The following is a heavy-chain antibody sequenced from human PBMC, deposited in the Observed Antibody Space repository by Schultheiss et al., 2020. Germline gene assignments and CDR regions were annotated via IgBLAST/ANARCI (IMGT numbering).Heavy chain of an antibody. CDR2: IYYSGST. D-gene: IGHD3-16*01. CDR1: GGSISSYY. V-gene: IGHV4-59*01. Sequence: SETLSLTCTVSGGSISSYYWGWIRQPPGKGLEWIAYIYYSGSTNYNPSLKSRVTISVDTSKNQFSLKLSSVTAADTAVYYCARGGYDYVYFQHWGQGTLVNVSS. CDR3: ARGGYDYVYFQH. J-gene: IGHJ1*01.